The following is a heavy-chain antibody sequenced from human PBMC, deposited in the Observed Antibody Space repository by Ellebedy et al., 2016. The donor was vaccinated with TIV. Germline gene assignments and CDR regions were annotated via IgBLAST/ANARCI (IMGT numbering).Heavy chain of an antibody. V-gene: IGHV3-53*01. CDR3: ARDYASG. D-gene: IGHD3-16*01. CDR1: GFTVRSNS. J-gene: IGHJ4*02. Sequence: GESLKISCAASGFTVRSNSMSWVRQAPGKGLEWVSVIETGGNTYYADSVKGRFNISRDNSKDTLYLQMNSLRAEDTAVYYCARDYASGWGQGTLVTVSS. CDR2: IETGGNT.